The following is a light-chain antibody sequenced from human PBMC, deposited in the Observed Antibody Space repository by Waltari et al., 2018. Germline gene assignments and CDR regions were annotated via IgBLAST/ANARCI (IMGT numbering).Light chain of an antibody. CDR1: QSISSY. Sequence: DIKMTQSPSSLSASVGDRVTITCRASQSISSYLNWYQQKPGKAPKLLIYAASSLQSGVPSRFSGSGSGTDFTLTISSLQPEDFATYYCQQSYSTPFLTFGGGTKVEIK. CDR2: AAS. V-gene: IGKV1-39*01. CDR3: QQSYSTPFLT. J-gene: IGKJ4*01.